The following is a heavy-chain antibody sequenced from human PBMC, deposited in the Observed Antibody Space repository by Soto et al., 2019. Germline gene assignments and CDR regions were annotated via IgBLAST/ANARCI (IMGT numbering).Heavy chain of an antibody. CDR3: ATRGVTPPSAYYGMDV. CDR1: GYSFTSYW. CDR2: IDPSDSYT. J-gene: IGHJ6*02. D-gene: IGHD3-10*01. V-gene: IGHV5-10-1*01. Sequence: GESLKISCKGSGYSFTSYWISWVRQMPGKGLEWMGRIDPSDSYTNYSPSFQGHVTISADKSISTAYLQWSSLKASDTAMYYCATRGVTPPSAYYGMDVWGQGTTVTVSS.